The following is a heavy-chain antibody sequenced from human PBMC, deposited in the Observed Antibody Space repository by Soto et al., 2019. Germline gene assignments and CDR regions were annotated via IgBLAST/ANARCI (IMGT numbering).Heavy chain of an antibody. CDR2: TYFRSKWYN. CDR1: GDSVSSNTAS. J-gene: IGHJ5*02. V-gene: IGHV6-1*01. Sequence: SQTLSLTCAISGDSVSSNTASWNWIRQSPSRGLEWLGRTYFRSKWYNDYAVSVKSRIIINPDTSNNQFSLQLDSVTPEDTAVYFCAKGDNLGPKTGYAFDPWGQGIMVTVSS. CDR3: AKGDNLGPKTGYAFDP. D-gene: IGHD5-12*01.